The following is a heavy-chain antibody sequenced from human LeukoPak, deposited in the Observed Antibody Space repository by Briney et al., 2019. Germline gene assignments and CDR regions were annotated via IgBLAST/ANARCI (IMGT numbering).Heavy chain of an antibody. CDR2: IRYDGSNK. D-gene: IGHD3-10*01. CDR1: GFTFSSYG. Sequence: PGGSLRLSCAASGFTFSSYGMHWVRQAPGKGLEWVAFIRYDGSNKYYADSVKGRFTISRDNSKNTLYLQMNSLRAEDTAVYYCAKDGSGIFLYYYMDVWGKGTTVTISS. J-gene: IGHJ6*03. V-gene: IGHV3-30*02. CDR3: AKDGSGIFLYYYMDV.